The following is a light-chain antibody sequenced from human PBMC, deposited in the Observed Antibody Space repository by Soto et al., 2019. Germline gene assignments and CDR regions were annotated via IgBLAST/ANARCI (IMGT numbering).Light chain of an antibody. V-gene: IGKV3-11*01. CDR2: DAS. Sequence: ETVLTQSPATLSLSPGERATLSCGASQSVSSYLAWYQQKPGQAPRLLIYDASNRATGIPARFSGSGSRTDFTLTISSLQPEDFATYYCQQSFSTPRTFGQGTKVDIK. CDR3: QQSFSTPRT. CDR1: QSVSSY. J-gene: IGKJ1*01.